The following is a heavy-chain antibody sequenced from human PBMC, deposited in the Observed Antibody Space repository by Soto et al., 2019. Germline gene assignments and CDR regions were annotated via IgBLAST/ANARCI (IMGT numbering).Heavy chain of an antibody. J-gene: IGHJ6*02. CDR2: ISPKSGSI. D-gene: IGHD3-22*01. CDR3: VQDRDSNSWPSRDV. V-gene: IGHV1-18*01. Sequence: ASVKVSCKTSGYTFTRNGISWVRQPLGQGLEWMGWISPKSGSIKYAQKFQGRVIMTTDTSTSTAYMELRSLRSDDTDVYSCVQDRDSNSWPSRDVWGPGTTVTVSS. CDR1: GYTFTRNG.